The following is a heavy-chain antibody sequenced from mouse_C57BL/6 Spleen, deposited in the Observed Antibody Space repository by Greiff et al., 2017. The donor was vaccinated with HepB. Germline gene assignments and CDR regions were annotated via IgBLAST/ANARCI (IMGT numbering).Heavy chain of an antibody. CDR2: IYPGSGNT. CDR1: GYTFTDYY. J-gene: IGHJ1*03. V-gene: IGHV1-76*01. CDR3: ARGTTEGYFDV. Sequence: VQLQQSGAELVRPGASVKLSCKASGYTFTDYYINWVKQRPGQGLEWIARIYPGSGNTYYNEKFKGKATLTAEKSSSTAYMQLSSLTSEDSAVYFCARGTTEGYFDVWGTGTTVTVSS. D-gene: IGHD1-1*01.